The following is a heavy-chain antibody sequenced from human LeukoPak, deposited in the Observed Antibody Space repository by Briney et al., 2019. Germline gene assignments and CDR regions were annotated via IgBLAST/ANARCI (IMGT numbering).Heavy chain of an antibody. Sequence: GGSLRLSRAASAFTLSNYAMHWVRQAPGKGLEWVAIISYDGSNKYYADSVKGRSTISRDSSKNTLYLQMNSLRPEDTAVYYCVKGRSGSSYSPSDSWGQGTLVTVSS. CDR1: AFTLSNYA. V-gene: IGHV3-30-3*01. CDR2: ISYDGSNK. CDR3: VKGRSGSSYSPSDS. J-gene: IGHJ4*02. D-gene: IGHD2-15*01.